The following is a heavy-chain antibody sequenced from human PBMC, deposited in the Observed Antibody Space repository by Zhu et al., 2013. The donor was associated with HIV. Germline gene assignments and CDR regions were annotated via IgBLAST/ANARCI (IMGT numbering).Heavy chain of an antibody. D-gene: IGHD6-13*01. CDR3: ARDRFRAAAGTSHWFDP. CDR2: INHSGST. Sequence: VQLQQWGAGLLKPSETLSLTCAVYGGSFSGYYWSWIRQPPGKGLEWIGEINHSGSTNYNPSLKSRVTISVDTSKNQFSLKLSSVTAADTAVYYCARDRFRAAAGTSHWFDPWGQGTLVTVSS. CDR1: GGSFSGYY. V-gene: IGHV4-34*01. J-gene: IGHJ5*02.